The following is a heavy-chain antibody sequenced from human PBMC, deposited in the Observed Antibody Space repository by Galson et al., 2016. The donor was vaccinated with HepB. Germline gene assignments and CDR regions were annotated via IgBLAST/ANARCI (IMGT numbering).Heavy chain of an antibody. CDR3: VREILGVVY. J-gene: IGHJ1*01. CDR1: GYSFAGYY. V-gene: IGHV1-46*01. CDR2: MNPNGNKV. Sequence: SVKVSCKASGYSFAGYYIHWVRQAPGLGLEWMGVMNPNGNKVSYAQKFESSVTMTRDTSTSTVYMELNSLRYEDTALYYCVREILGVVYWVQGSLVTVSS. D-gene: IGHD3-3*01.